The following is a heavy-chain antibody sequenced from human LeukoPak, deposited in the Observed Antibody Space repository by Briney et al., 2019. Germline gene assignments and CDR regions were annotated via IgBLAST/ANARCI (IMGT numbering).Heavy chain of an antibody. D-gene: IGHD6-19*01. J-gene: IGHJ3*02. CDR2: INPSGGST. CDR3: ARAGTAGYSSGWYRYDAFDI. CDR1: GYTFTSYY. V-gene: IGHV1-46*01. Sequence: ASVKVSCKASGYTFTSYYMHWVRQAPGQGLEWMGIINPSGGSTSYAQKFQSRVTMTRDTSTGTAYMELSSLRSEDTAVYYCARAGTAGYSSGWYRYDAFDIWGQGTMVTVSS.